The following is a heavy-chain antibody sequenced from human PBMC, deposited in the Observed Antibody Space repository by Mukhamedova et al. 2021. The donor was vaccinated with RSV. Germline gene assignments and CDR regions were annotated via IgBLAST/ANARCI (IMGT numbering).Heavy chain of an antibody. D-gene: IGHD3-10*01. CDR2: IPILGIA. Sequence: IPILGIANYAQKFQGRVTITADKSTSTAYMELSSLRSEDTAVYYCARDGEGNWFDPWGQGTLVTVSS. CDR3: ARDGEGNWFDP. V-gene: IGHV1-69*04. J-gene: IGHJ5*02.